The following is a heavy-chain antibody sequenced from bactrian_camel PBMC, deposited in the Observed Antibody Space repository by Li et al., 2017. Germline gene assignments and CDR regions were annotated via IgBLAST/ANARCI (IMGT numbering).Heavy chain of an antibody. J-gene: IGHJ7*01. CDR2: IAANGRT. Sequence: QVQLVESGGGSVQAGGSLRLSCEATGGYNYCRYDMSWYRQAPGKEREFVSDIAANGRTTYAESVKGRFTISQANAEKTMYLQMNSLKPEDAAMYYCAAAYGWRCDFAVDLYHWGKGTQVTVS. CDR1: GGYNYCRYD. D-gene: IGHD6*01. V-gene: IGHV3S53*01.